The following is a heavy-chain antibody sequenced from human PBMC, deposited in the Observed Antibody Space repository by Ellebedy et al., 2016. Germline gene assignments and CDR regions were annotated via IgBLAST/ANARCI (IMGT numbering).Heavy chain of an antibody. V-gene: IGHV4-39*01. J-gene: IGHJ4*02. CDR2: MYYSGNT. Sequence: SETLSLTXTVSGGSISRSTYYWGWIRQPPGKGLEWIGSMYYSGNTYYNPSLRSRVTISVDTSQNQLSLKLSSVTAADTAVYYCARLGLYGSGGRYLPDYWGQGALVSVSS. D-gene: IGHD3-16*02. CDR1: GGSISRSTYY. CDR3: ARLGLYGSGGRYLPDY.